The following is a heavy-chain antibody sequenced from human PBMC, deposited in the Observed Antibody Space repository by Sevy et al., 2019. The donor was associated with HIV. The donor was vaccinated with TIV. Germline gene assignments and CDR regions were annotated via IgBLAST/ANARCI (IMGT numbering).Heavy chain of an antibody. CDR3: ARRRSGWYGWFDP. CDR1: DGSISSGGYS. CDR2: IYHSGST. J-gene: IGHJ5*02. D-gene: IGHD6-19*01. V-gene: IGHV4-30-2*01. Sequence: SETLSLTCAVSDGSISSGGYSWSWIRQPPGKGLEWIGYIYHSGSTYYNPSLKSRVTISVDRSKNQFSLKLSSVTAADTAVYYCARRRSGWYGWFDPWGQGTLVTVSS.